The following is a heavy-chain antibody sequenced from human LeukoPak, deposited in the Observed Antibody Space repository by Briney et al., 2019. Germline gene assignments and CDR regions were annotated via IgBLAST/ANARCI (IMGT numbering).Heavy chain of an antibody. V-gene: IGHV3-33*03. D-gene: IGHD5-18*01. Sequence: GGSLRLSCAASGFIFSSSAMHWVRQTPGTGLEWVAVIWSDGSRQYYVDSVKGRFTISRDNSKNTLYLQMNSLRAEDTAVYYCAKEGEYSYGRPLDYWGQGTLVTVSS. CDR2: IWSDGSRQ. CDR3: AKEGEYSYGRPLDY. J-gene: IGHJ4*02. CDR1: GFIFSSSA.